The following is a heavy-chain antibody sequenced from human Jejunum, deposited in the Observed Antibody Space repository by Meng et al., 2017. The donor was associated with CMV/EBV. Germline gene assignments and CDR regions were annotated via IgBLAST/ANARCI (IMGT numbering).Heavy chain of an antibody. V-gene: IGHV3-30-3*01. CDR1: SFA. CDR2: ISYDGSNT. J-gene: IGHJ3*02. Sequence: SFALHWGRQAPGKGLEWVAVISYDGSNTYYADSVKGRLTISRDNSKNTLYLQMNSLRAEDSAVYYCARRGGYCSSPSCPGSFDMWGQGTMVTVSS. CDR3: ARRGGYCSSPSCPGSFDM. D-gene: IGHD2-2*01.